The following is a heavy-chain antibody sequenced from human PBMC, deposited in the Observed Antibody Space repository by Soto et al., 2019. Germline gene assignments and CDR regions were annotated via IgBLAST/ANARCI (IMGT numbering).Heavy chain of an antibody. Sequence: EVQLVESGGGLVKPGGSLRLSCAASGFTFTNAWMNWVRQTPGKGLEWVCRIKSKGDGGTTDYAAPVTGRFTIPRDHSNIRLYVQMNILKTEDRAVYCCTAALALFTSTWGFDDWGQGSLVIVSS. CDR1: GFTFTNAW. J-gene: IGHJ4*02. D-gene: IGHD3-16*01. V-gene: IGHV3-15*07. CDR3: TAALALFTSTWGFDD. CDR2: IKSKGDGGTT.